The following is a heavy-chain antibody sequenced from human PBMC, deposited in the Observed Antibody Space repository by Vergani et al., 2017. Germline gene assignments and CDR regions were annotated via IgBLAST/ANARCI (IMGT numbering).Heavy chain of an antibody. J-gene: IGHJ4*02. Sequence: QVQLQESGPGLVKPSETLSLTCAVSGYSISSGYYWGWIRQPPGKGLEWIGSIYHSGSTYYNPSLKSRVTISVDTSKNQFSLKLSSVTAADTAVYYCAKTPLRITMVRGVSRYYFDYWGQGTLVTVSS. CDR3: AKTPLRITMVRGVSRYYFDY. CDR2: IYHSGST. V-gene: IGHV4-38-2*01. CDR1: GYSISSGYY. D-gene: IGHD3-10*01.